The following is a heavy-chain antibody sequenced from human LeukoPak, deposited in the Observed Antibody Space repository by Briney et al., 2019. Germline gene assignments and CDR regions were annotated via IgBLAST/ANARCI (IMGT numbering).Heavy chain of an antibody. D-gene: IGHD5-12*01. V-gene: IGHV4-59*12. J-gene: IGHJ4*02. CDR3: ARAAIVATIRPYFDY. CDR1: GGSISSYY. Sequence: PSETLSLTCTVSGGSISSYYWSWIRQPPGKGLEWIGYIYYSGSTNYNPSLKSRVTISVDTSKNQFSLKLSSVTAADTAVYYCARAAIVATIRPYFDYWGQGTLVTVSS. CDR2: IYYSGST.